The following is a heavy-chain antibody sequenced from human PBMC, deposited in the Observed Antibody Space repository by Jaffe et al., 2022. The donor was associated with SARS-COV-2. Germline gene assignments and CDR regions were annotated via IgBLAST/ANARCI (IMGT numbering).Heavy chain of an antibody. J-gene: IGHJ1*01. V-gene: IGHV1-3*01. CDR2: INAGNGNT. CDR1: GYTFTSYA. D-gene: IGHD6-13*01. CDR3: ARDSGSSWYDQYFQH. Sequence: QVQLVQSGAEVKKPGASVKVSCKASGYTFTSYAMHWVRQAPGQRLEWMGWINAGNGNTKYSQKFQGRVTITRDTSASTAYMELSSLRSEDTAVYYCARDSGSSWYDQYFQHWGQGTLVTVSS.